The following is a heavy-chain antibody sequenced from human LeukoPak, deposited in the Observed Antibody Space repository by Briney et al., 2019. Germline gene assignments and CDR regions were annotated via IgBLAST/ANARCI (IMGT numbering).Heavy chain of an antibody. CDR2: IYYSGNT. V-gene: IGHV4-39*01. J-gene: IGHJ4*02. CDR1: GVSISSSNSY. Sequence: PSETLSLTCTVSGVSISSSNSYWGWIRQPPGKGLEWIGSIYYSGNTYYNASLKSQVSISIDTSKNQFSLKLSSVTAADTAVYYCARHRSDRSIVVVPAASRPFDYWGQGTLVTVSS. CDR3: ARHRSDRSIVVVPAASRPFDY. D-gene: IGHD2-2*01.